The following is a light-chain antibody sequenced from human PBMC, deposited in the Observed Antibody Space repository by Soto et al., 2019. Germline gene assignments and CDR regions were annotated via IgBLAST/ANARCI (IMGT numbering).Light chain of an antibody. CDR1: SSDVGVYNS. Sequence: QSVLTQPASVSGSPGQSITISCTGTSSDVGVYNSVSWYQQHPGKAPKLMIYEVSDRPSGVSNRFSGSKSGNTASLTISGLQAEDEADYFCSSYTSSSHFVFGTGTKLTVL. J-gene: IGLJ1*01. V-gene: IGLV2-14*01. CDR3: SSYTSSSHFV. CDR2: EVS.